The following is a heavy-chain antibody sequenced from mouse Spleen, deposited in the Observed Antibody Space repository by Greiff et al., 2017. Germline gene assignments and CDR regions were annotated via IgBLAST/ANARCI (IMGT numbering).Heavy chain of an antibody. V-gene: IGHV1-4*01. CDR1: GYTFTSYT. Sequence: VQLVESGAELARPGASVKMSCKASGYTFTSYTMHWVKQRPGQGLEWIGYINPSSGYTKYNQKFKDKATLTADKSSSTAYMQLSSLTSEDSAVYYCARDSYAMDYWGQGTSVTVSS. CDR2: INPSSGYT. J-gene: IGHJ4*01. CDR3: ARDSYAMDY.